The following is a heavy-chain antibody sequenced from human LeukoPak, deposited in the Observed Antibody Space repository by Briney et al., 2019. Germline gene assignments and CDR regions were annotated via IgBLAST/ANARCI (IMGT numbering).Heavy chain of an antibody. CDR2: FGESGSST. V-gene: IGHV3-23*01. D-gene: IGHD7-27*01. CDR1: GFTFSSYA. J-gene: IGHJ6*04. CDR3: AKDRWGDV. Sequence: GGSLRLSCVASGFTFSSYAMTWVRQAPGKGLEWVSTFGESGSSTYYADFVKGRFTIYRDNSKNSVYLQMNSLRVEDTAIYYCAKDRWGDVWGKGTTVTVSS.